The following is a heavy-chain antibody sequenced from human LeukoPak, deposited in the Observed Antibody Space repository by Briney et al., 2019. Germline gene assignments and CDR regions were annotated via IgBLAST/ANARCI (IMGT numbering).Heavy chain of an antibody. J-gene: IGHJ6*02. CDR1: GYTFTSYA. Sequence: GASVKVSCKASGYTFTSYAMHWVRQAPGQRLEWMGWINAGNGNTKYSQKFQGRVTITRDTSTSTAYMELRSLRSGDTAVYYCARDIVVVPAAHASYYYYGMDVWGQGTTVTVSS. CDR2: INAGNGNT. D-gene: IGHD2-2*01. CDR3: ARDIVVVPAAHASYYYYGMDV. V-gene: IGHV1-3*01.